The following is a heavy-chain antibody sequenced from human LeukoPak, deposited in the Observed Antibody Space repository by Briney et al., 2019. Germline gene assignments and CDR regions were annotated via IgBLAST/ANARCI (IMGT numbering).Heavy chain of an antibody. CDR3: ARVGTQGTGGWPDFRY. Sequence: APVKVSRKASGYTFIGYYIHWVRQAPGQGLEWMGWINPNSGGTKYAQKLQDRVTMTRDTSITTVYMELSSLRSDDTAVYYCARVGTQGTGGWPDFRYWGQGTLVSVSS. J-gene: IGHJ4*02. CDR1: GYTFIGYY. CDR2: INPNSGGT. V-gene: IGHV1-2*02. D-gene: IGHD1-14*01.